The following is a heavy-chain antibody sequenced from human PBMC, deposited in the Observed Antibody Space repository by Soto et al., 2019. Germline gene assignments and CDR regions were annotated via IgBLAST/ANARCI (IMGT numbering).Heavy chain of an antibody. CDR1: GCSISNYY. CDR3: ARGRHWLDY. J-gene: IGHJ4*02. V-gene: IGHV4-59*01. D-gene: IGHD6-19*01. Sequence: SETLSLTCTVSGCSISNYYWSWIRQPPGKGLEWIGYIYYTGSTNYNPSLKGRVTISVDTSENQFSLRLSSVTAADTAIYYCARGRHWLDYWGQGTLVTVSS. CDR2: IYYTGST.